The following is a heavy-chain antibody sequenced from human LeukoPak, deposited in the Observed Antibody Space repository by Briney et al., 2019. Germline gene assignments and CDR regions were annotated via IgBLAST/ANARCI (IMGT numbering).Heavy chain of an antibody. CDR2: IIPILGIA. Sequence: SVKVSCKASGGTFSNYAISWVRQAPGQGLEWMGRIIPILGIANYAQNFQGRVTITADKSTSTAYMELTNVTSEDTAVYYCAAVYDGAAGYFDLWGRGTLITVSS. V-gene: IGHV1-69*04. CDR3: AAVYDGAAGYFDL. D-gene: IGHD3-22*01. CDR1: GGTFSNYA. J-gene: IGHJ2*01.